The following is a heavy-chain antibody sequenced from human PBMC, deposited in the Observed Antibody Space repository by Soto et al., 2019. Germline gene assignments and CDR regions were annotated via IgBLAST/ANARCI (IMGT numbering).Heavy chain of an antibody. J-gene: IGHJ4*02. CDR1: GGSFSGYY. CDR2: INHSGST. Sequence: SETLSLTCAVYGGSFSGYYWSWIRQPPGKGLEWIGEINHSGSTNYNPSLKSRVTISVDTSKNQFSLKLSSVTAADTAVYYCARGVTNGSGSQRPHDYWGQGTLVTVSS. V-gene: IGHV4-34*01. CDR3: ARGVTNGSGSQRPHDY. D-gene: IGHD3-10*01.